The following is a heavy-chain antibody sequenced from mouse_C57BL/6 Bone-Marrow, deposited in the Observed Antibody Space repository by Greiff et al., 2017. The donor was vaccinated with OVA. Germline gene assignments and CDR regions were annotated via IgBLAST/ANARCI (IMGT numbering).Heavy chain of an antibody. CDR2: IDPENGDT. CDR3: TTRQYSSSPYYYAMDY. J-gene: IGHJ4*01. CDR1: GFNIKDDY. V-gene: IGHV14-4*01. D-gene: IGHD1-1*01. Sequence: VQLQQSGAELVRPGASVKLSCTASGFNIKDDYMHWVKQRPEQGLEWIGWIDPENGDTEYASKFQGKATITADTSSNTAYLQLSSLTSEDTAVYYGTTRQYSSSPYYYAMDYWGQGTSVTVSS.